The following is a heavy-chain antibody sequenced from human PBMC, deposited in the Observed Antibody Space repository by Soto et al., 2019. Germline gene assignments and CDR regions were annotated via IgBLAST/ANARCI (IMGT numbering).Heavy chain of an antibody. V-gene: IGHV3-21*01. D-gene: IGHD5-12*01. CDR2: ISGTGSYI. J-gene: IGHJ4*02. Sequence: GWSLRLSCASSGFTFSSYSMNWVRQAPGKGLEWVSFISGTGSYIYYADSVKGRFTISRDSAKNSLYLQMNSLRAEDTAVYYCARDSGYDSCFDYWGQGTLVTVSS. CDR3: ARDSGYDSCFDY. CDR1: GFTFSSYS.